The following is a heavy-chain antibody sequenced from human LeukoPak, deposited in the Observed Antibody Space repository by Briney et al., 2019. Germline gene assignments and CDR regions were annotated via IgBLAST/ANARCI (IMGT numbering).Heavy chain of an antibody. CDR3: ARGFIVTNKSGYSYGRHNWFDP. CDR1: GGSISSDNW. J-gene: IGHJ5*02. CDR2: IYHSWST. Sequence: PSETLSLTCAVSGGSISSDNWWSWVRQPPGKGLEWIGEIYHSWSTNYNPSLKSRVTISIDRSKNQFSLNLNSVTAADTAVYYCARGFIVTNKSGYSYGRHNWFDPGGEGTLVTVSS. V-gene: IGHV4-4*02. D-gene: IGHD5-18*01.